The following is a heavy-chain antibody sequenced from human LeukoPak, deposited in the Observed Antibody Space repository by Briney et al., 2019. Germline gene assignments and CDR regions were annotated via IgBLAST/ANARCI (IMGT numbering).Heavy chain of an antibody. V-gene: IGHV3-23*01. D-gene: IGHD3-9*01. J-gene: IGHJ4*02. Sequence: SGGSLRLSCAASGFTFSSYAMSWVRQAPGKGLEWVSAISGSGGSTYYADSVKGRFTIPGDNSKNTLYLQMNSLRAEDTAVYYCAKDGEDYDILTGYDYWGQGTLVTVSS. CDR3: AKDGEDYDILTGYDY. CDR1: GFTFSSYA. CDR2: ISGSGGST.